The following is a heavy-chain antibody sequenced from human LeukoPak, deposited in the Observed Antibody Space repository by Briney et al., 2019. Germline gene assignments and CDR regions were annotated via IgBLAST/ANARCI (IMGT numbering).Heavy chain of an antibody. CDR1: GGSISSYY. CDR3: AGRITMVRGPSGAFDI. CDR2: IYYSGST. V-gene: IGHV4-59*08. D-gene: IGHD3-10*01. Sequence: MSSETLSLTCTVSGGSISSYYWSWIRQPPGKGLEWIGYIYYSGSTNYNPSLKSRVTISVDTSKNQFSLKLSSVTAADTAVYYCAGRITMVRGPSGAFDIWGQGTMVTVSS. J-gene: IGHJ3*02.